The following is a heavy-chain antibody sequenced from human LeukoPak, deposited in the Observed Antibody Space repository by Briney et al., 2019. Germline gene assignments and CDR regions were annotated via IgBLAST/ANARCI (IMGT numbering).Heavy chain of an antibody. V-gene: IGHV4-34*01. CDR3: ARISCGRGQARCYNH. CDR2: VSPGGYT. D-gene: IGHD2-21*01. J-gene: IGHJ5*02. Sequence: PSETLSLTCAVSGASVIGYYWSWIRQSPEKGLEWIGEVSPGGYTTYNPSLRSRVIISEDTSENQLSLNVTSVTAADTALYYCARISCGRGQARCYNHWAQGSLVTVSS. CDR1: GASVIGYY.